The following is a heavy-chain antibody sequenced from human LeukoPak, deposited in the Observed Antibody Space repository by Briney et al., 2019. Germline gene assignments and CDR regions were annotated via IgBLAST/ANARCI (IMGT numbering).Heavy chain of an antibody. J-gene: IGHJ4*02. D-gene: IGHD5-18*01. V-gene: IGHV4-61*01. CDR3: ASTSNSALGLAYFDH. CDR1: GASVSDGNYY. CDR2: MFYSEST. Sequence: SETLSLTCSVSGASVSDGNYYWSWIRQPPGNGLEWIGHMFYSESTKYNASLKSRVTISVDKSKIQFSLHMSSVTAADTAVYYCASTSNSALGLAYFDHWGQGSLVTVSS.